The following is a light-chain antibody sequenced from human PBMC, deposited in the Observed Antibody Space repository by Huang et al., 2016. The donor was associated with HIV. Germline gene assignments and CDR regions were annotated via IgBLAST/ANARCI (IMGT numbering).Light chain of an antibody. V-gene: IGKV3-15*01. J-gene: IGKJ2*01. CDR2: SAS. CDR3: QQYRDWPPYT. CDR1: QIVGSD. Sequence: EIVLTQSPATLSVSPGERDTFSCMASQIVGSDLAWYQHKPGQAPRLLIYSASTRATGIPARFSGSGYGTDFILTVSSLQSEDFALYYCQQYRDWPPYTFGQGTKLEIK.